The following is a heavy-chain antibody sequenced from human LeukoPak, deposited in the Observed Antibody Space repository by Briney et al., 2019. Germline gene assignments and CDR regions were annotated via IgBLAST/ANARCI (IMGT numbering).Heavy chain of an antibody. CDR1: GFTFSSYA. CDR3: ARGRGYSYGKPSDY. V-gene: IGHV3-30*04. J-gene: IGHJ4*02. D-gene: IGHD5-18*01. Sequence: GGSLRLSRAASGFTFSSYAMHWVRQAPGKGLERVAIISYDGSNKYYADSVKGRFTISRDNSKNTLYLQMNSLRAEDTAVYYCARGRGYSYGKPSDYWGQGTLVTVSS. CDR2: ISYDGSNK.